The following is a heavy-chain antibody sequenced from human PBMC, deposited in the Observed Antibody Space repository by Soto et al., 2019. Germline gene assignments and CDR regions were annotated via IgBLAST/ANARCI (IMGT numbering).Heavy chain of an antibody. V-gene: IGHV1-46*01. CDR2: INPSGGST. Sequence: ASVKVSCKASGYTFTSYYMHWVRQAPGQGLEWMGIINPSGGSTSYAQKFQGRVTMTRDTSTSTAYMELNSLKSEDTAVYYCARGHWTQTLADYYLDSWAQGTLVTVSS. D-gene: IGHD1-1*01. J-gene: IGHJ4*02. CDR1: GYTFTSYY. CDR3: ARGHWTQTLADYYLDS.